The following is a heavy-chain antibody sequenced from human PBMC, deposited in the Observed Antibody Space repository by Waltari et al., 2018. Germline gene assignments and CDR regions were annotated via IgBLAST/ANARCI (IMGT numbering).Heavy chain of an antibody. D-gene: IGHD2-2*01. Sequence: QVQLVQSGAEVKKPGSSVKVSCKASGGTFTGYYMHWVRQAPGQGLEWMGLINPNSGGTNYAQKFHGRVTMTRDTSISTAYMELSRLRSDDTAVYYCARGGVVPAAISWFDPWGQGTLVTVSS. V-gene: IGHV1-2*06. CDR1: GGTFTGYY. J-gene: IGHJ5*02. CDR3: ARGGVVPAAISWFDP. CDR2: INPNSGGT.